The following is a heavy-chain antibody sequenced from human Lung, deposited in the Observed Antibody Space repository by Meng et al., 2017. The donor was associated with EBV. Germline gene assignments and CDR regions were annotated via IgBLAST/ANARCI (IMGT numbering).Heavy chain of an antibody. CDR1: GYTFTSHG. CDR3: ARYVPNGSFWYFDF. Sequence: QVQLVQSGAEVKKPGASVKVSCKSSGYTFTSHGVSWVRQAPGQGLEWMGWISGYNGNTNYAQKLQGRVTMTTDTSASTAYMELSSLRSEDTAVYYCARYVPNGSFWYFDFWGRGTLVTVSS. V-gene: IGHV1-18*01. J-gene: IGHJ2*01. D-gene: IGHD6-13*01. CDR2: ISGYNGNT.